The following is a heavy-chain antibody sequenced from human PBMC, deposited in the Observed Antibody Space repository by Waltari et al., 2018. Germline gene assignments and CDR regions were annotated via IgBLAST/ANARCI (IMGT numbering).Heavy chain of an antibody. D-gene: IGHD6-6*01. CDR2: ISYDGSNK. CDR1: GFTFSSYA. V-gene: IGHV3-30-3*01. J-gene: IGHJ1*01. CDR3: ARESPPSSSSNAGDFQH. Sequence: QVQLVESGGGVVQPGRSLRLSCAASGFTFSSYAMHWVRQAPGKGLEWVAVISYDGSNKDYADSGKGRFTISRDKSKNTLYLQMNSLRAEDTAVYYCARESPPSSSSNAGDFQHWGQGTLVTVSS.